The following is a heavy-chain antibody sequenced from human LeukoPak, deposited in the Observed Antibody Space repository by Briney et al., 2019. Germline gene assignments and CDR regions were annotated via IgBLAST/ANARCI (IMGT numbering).Heavy chain of an antibody. J-gene: IGHJ3*02. V-gene: IGHV1-2*02. D-gene: IGHD2-21*01. CDR3: ARSYERAFDI. CDR2: INPNNGGT. CDR1: GYTFTGSY. Sequence: ASVTVSCKASGYTFTGSYLHWVRQAPGQGLVWMAWINPNNGGTDYAQKFQGRVTMTRDTSISTAFMELSRLRSDDTAVYYCARSYERAFDIWGQGTMVTVSS.